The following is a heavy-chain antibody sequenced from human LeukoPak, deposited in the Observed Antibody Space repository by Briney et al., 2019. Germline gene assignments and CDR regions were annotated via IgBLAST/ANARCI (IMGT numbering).Heavy chain of an antibody. CDR1: GGSISSDTYY. D-gene: IGHD6-19*01. V-gene: IGHV4-61*02. CDR2: IYTSGST. CDR3: ARYTVARRYFDY. J-gene: IGHJ4*02. Sequence: SQTLSLSCTLSGGSISSDTYYWPWIRQPAGKGLEWIGRIYTSGSTNYNPSLKSRVTVTVDTSKNQFSLKLRSVTAADTAVYYCARYTVARRYFDYWGQGTLATLS.